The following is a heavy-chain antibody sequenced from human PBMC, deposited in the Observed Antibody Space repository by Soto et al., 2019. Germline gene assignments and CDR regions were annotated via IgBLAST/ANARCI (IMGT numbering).Heavy chain of an antibody. CDR1: GFTFSSYG. CDR2: ISYDESNK. V-gene: IGHV3-30*03. D-gene: IGHD2-15*01. Sequence: QVQLVESGGGVVQPGRSLRLSCAASGFTFSSYGMHWVRQAPGKGLEWVAIISYDESNKYYADSVKGRFAISRDNSKNTLYLQINSLTTEDTAVYYCARDARGGGSCPGEYWGQGTRVTVSS. CDR3: ARDARGGGSCPGEY. J-gene: IGHJ4*02.